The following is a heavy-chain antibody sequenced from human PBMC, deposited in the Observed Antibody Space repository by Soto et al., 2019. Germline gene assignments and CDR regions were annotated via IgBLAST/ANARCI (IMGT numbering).Heavy chain of an antibody. CDR2: ISSSSSTI. CDR1: GFTFSSYS. J-gene: IGHJ4*02. Sequence: SGGSLRLSCAASGFTFSSYSMNWVRQAPGKGPEWVSYISSSSSTIYYADSVKGRFTISRDNAKNSLYLQMNSLRDEDTAVYYCARDSASELRYFDWLSFDYWGQGTLVTVSS. D-gene: IGHD3-9*01. V-gene: IGHV3-48*02. CDR3: ARDSASELRYFDWLSFDY.